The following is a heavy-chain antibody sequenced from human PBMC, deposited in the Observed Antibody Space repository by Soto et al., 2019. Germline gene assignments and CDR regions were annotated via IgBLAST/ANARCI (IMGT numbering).Heavy chain of an antibody. D-gene: IGHD3-9*01. CDR2: ISVSGGST. Sequence: EVQLLESGGGLVQPGGSLRLSCAASGFTFRNYAMSWVRQAPGKGLEWVSTISVSGGSTFYADSVKGRFTISRDNSRNTLYLQMNSLRAEDTAIYFCARGDDILTGPVFDYWGQGTLVTVSS. V-gene: IGHV3-23*01. J-gene: IGHJ4*02. CDR3: ARGDDILTGPVFDY. CDR1: GFTFRNYA.